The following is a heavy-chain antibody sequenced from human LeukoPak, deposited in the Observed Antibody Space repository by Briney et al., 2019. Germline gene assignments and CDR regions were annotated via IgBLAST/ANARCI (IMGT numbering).Heavy chain of an antibody. Sequence: PGGALRLSCAASGFTFSSYSMNWVRQAPGEGLEVVSSISSSSSYIYYADSVKGRFTISRDNAKNSLYLQMNSLRAEDTAVYYCARGVAAAGTGGTWGQGTLVTVSS. CDR3: ARGVAAAGTGGT. CDR1: GFTFSSYS. V-gene: IGHV3-21*01. D-gene: IGHD6-13*01. CDR2: ISSSSSYI. J-gene: IGHJ4*02.